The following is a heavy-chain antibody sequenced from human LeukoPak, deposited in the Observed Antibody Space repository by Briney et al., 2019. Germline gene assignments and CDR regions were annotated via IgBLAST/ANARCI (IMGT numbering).Heavy chain of an antibody. CDR3: ARTRSTSCYACYYYYYMDV. CDR2: IYHSGST. CDR1: GYSISSGYY. J-gene: IGHJ6*03. Sequence: PSETLSLTCTVSGYSISSGYYWGRIRQPPGKGLEWIGSIYHSGSTLYNPSLKSRVTISVDTSKNQFSLQLSSVTAADTAVYYCARTRSTSCYACYYYYYMDVWGKGTTVTVSS. D-gene: IGHD2-2*01. V-gene: IGHV4-38-2*02.